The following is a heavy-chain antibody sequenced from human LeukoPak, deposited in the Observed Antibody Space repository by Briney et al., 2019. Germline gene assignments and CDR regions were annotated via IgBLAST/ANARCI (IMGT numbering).Heavy chain of an antibody. V-gene: IGHV4-39*01. CDR2: IYYSGST. Sequence: PSETLSLTCTVSGGSISSSSYYWGWIRQPPGKGLEWIGSIYYSGSTYYNPSLKSRVTISVDTSKNQFSLKLSSVTAADTAVYYCARLRYCSGGSCYENPYFDYWGQGTLVTVS. CDR3: ARLRYCSGGSCYENPYFDY. J-gene: IGHJ4*02. D-gene: IGHD2-15*01. CDR1: GGSISSSSYY.